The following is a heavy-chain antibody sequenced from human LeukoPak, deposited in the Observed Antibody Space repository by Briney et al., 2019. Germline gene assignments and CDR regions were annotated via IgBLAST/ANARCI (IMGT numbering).Heavy chain of an antibody. CDR3: ANGRDYFDF. J-gene: IGHJ4*02. Sequence: GRSLRLSCAASGFTFSSYAMNWVRQAPGKGLEWVSVISYSGGSTNYADSVKGRFTISRDNSKKTLYLQMNSLRAEDTAVYYCANGRDYFDFWGQGTLVTVSS. V-gene: IGHV3-23*01. CDR2: ISYSGGST. CDR1: GFTFSSYA.